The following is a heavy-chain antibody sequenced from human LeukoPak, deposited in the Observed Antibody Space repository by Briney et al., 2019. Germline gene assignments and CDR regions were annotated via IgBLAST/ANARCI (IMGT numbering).Heavy chain of an antibody. CDR3: ARDQGDAYSYFDF. D-gene: IGHD5-24*01. CDR1: GFTFSSYF. CDR2: ISSTSSYI. V-gene: IGHV3-21*01. J-gene: IGHJ4*02. Sequence: GGSLRLSCAASGFTFSSYFMNWVRQAPGKGLEWVSSISSTSSYIYYADSVKGRFTISRDNAKNSLYLQMNSLRAEDTAVYYCARDQGDAYSYFDFWGQGTLVTVSS.